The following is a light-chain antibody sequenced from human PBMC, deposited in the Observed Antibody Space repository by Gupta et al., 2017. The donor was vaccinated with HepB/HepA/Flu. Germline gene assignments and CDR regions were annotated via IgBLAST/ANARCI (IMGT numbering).Light chain of an antibody. J-gene: IGKJ4*01. CDR1: QSISTN. Sequence: EIVLTQSPVTLSVSPGERATPSCRASQSISTNLAWYQQKPGQAPSVLIYGSFTRATGIPARFSGSGSGTEFTLTISSLQSEDFAVYFCQQYNNWPLTFGGGTKVEIK. CDR2: GSF. CDR3: QQYNNWPLT. V-gene: IGKV3-15*01.